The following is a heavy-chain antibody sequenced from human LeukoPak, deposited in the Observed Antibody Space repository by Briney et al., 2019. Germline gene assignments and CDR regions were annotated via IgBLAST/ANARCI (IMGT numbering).Heavy chain of an antibody. CDR2: IEQLGNAK. V-gene: IGHV3-7*01. D-gene: IGHD1-7*01. Sequence: PGGSLRLSCAASTFTFGDYYMGWVRQAPGKGLEWVAYIEQLGNAKSYIDSVKGRFTISRDNAKSSLYLQIDSLRVEDTAVYYCSRWNFAFDIWGQGTMVTVSS. J-gene: IGHJ3*02. CDR3: SRWNFAFDI. CDR1: TFTFGDYY.